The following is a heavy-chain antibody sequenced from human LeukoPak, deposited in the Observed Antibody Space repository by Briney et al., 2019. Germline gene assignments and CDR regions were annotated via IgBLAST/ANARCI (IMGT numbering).Heavy chain of an antibody. J-gene: IGHJ6*02. CDR2: MNPNSGNT. CDR1: GYTFTSYD. D-gene: IGHD3-3*01. V-gene: IGHV1-8*01. Sequence: ASVKVSCKASGYTFTSYDINWVRQATGQGLEWMGWMNPNSGNTGYAQKFQGRVTMTRNTSISTAYMELSSLRSADTAVYYCARTSRGLLRLSYYYYYGMDVWGQGTTVTVSS. CDR3: ARTSRGLLRLSYYYYYGMDV.